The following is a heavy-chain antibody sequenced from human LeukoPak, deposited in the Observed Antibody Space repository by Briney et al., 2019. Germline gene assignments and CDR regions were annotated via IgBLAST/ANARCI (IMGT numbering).Heavy chain of an antibody. J-gene: IGHJ3*01. CDR1: GFTFSSYA. D-gene: IGHD4-23*01. Sequence: GRSLRLSCAASGFTFSSYAMHWVRQAPGKGLEWVAVISYDGSNKYYADSVKGRFTISRDNSKSTLYLQMNSLRAEDTAVYYCARGGVATAWGAFDVWGQGTMVTVSS. CDR3: ARGGVATAWGAFDV. V-gene: IGHV3-30-3*01. CDR2: ISYDGSNK.